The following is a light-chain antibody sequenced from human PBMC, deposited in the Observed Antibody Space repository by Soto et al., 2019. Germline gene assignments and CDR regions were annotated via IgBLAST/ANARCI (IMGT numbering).Light chain of an antibody. V-gene: IGKV3-20*01. J-gene: IGKJ5*01. CDR1: QSVSSSY. Sequence: EIAVTQSSGTLSLSPVQRAIPFSRQSQSVSSSYLAWYQQKPGQAPRLLIYGASSRATGIQARFSGSGSGTDFTLTISRLEPEDFAVYYCQQSGSSLITFGQGTRLEIK. CDR2: GAS. CDR3: QQSGSSLIT.